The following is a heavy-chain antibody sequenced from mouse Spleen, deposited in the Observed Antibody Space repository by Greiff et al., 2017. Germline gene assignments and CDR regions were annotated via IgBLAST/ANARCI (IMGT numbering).Heavy chain of an antibody. CDR2: IYPGSGST. CDR3: TRDAIIYAMDY. Sequence: VQLQQPGTELVKPGASVRLSCKASGYTFTSYWMHWVKQRPGLGLEWIGNIYPGSGSTNYDEKFKSKATLTVDTSSSTAYMQLSSLTSEDSAVYYCTRDAIIYAMDYWGQGTSVTVSS. V-gene: IGHV1-53*01. J-gene: IGHJ4*01. D-gene: IGHD2-4*01. CDR1: GYTFTSYW.